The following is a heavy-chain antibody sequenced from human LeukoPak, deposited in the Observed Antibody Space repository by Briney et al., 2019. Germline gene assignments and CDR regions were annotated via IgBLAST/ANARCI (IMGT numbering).Heavy chain of an antibody. CDR1: GGSISSC. CDR2: IYGSGST. CDR3: ARDSGTTGEVRFDP. J-gene: IGHJ5*02. D-gene: IGHD3-10*01. V-gene: IGHV4-4*07. Sequence: SETLSLTCTVSGGSISSCWSWIRQPAGKGLEWIGRIYGSGSTNYNPSLKSRVTMSLDTSKNQFSPKLSSVTAADTAVYYCARDSGTTGEVRFDPWGQGTLVTVSS.